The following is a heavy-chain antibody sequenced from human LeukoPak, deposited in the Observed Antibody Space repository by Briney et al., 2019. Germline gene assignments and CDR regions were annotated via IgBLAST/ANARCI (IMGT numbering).Heavy chain of an antibody. CDR2: IYTSGNT. CDR3: ARDSTLGGPTRPQGFDP. D-gene: IGHD3-16*01. V-gene: IGHV4-61*02. CDR1: GGSISSGGYY. J-gene: IGHJ5*02. Sequence: PSETLSLTCTVSGGSISSGGYYWSWIRQPAGKRLEWIGRIYTSGNTNYDPSLKSRVTISVDTSKNQFSLKLISVTATDTALYYCARDSTLGGPTRPQGFDPWGQGTLVTVSS.